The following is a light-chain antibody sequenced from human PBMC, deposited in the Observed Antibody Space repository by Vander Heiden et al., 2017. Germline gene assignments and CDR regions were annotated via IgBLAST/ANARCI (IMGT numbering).Light chain of an antibody. V-gene: IGLV1-44*01. J-gene: IGLJ2*01. CDR1: SANIGTNF. CDR2: TNE. Sequence: QSVLIPPPSASGSPGQRLSISCSGSSANIGTNFVSWYQQVPGTAPKLVMYTNELRPAGVPGRFSGSKSGTSASLAISGLQSEDEADYYCATWDDSLNHPVFGGGTKLTVL. CDR3: ATWDDSLNHPV.